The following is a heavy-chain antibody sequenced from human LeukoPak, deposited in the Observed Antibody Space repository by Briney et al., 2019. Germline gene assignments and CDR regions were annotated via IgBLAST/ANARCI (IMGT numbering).Heavy chain of an antibody. CDR3: ARGNKVLRDYYYMDV. CDR2: ISSSGSTI. D-gene: IGHD3-3*01. V-gene: IGHV3-11*04. J-gene: IGHJ6*03. Sequence: GGSLRLSCAASGFTFSDYYMSWIRQAPGKGLEWVSYISSSGSTIYYADSVKGRFTISRDNAKNSLYLQMNSLRAEDTAVYYCARGNKVLRDYYYMDVWGKGTTVTVSS. CDR1: GFTFSDYY.